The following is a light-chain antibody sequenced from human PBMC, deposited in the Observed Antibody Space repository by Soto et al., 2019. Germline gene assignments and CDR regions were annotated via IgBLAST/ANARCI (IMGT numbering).Light chain of an antibody. Sequence: IVLTQSPDILSLSPGERATLSCRASQSVSSYLAWYQQKPGQAPRLLIYDASNRATGIPARFSGSGSGTDFTLTISSLEPEDFAVYYCQQRSNWPLTFGGGTKVDIK. V-gene: IGKV3-11*01. J-gene: IGKJ4*01. CDR3: QQRSNWPLT. CDR2: DAS. CDR1: QSVSSY.